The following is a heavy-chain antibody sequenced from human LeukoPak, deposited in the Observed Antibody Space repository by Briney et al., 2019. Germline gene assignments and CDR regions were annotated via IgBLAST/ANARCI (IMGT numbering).Heavy chain of an antibody. J-gene: IGHJ4*02. CDR3: ARVRYSSGWYDY. V-gene: IGHV4-59*01. CDR2: IYYSGST. CDR1: GGSISSYY. D-gene: IGHD6-19*01. Sequence: SPSETLSLTCTVSGGSISSYYWSWIRQPPGKGLEWIGYIYYSGSTNYNPSLKSRVTISVDTSKNQFSLKLSSVTAADTAAYYCARVRYSSGWYDYWGQGTLVTVSS.